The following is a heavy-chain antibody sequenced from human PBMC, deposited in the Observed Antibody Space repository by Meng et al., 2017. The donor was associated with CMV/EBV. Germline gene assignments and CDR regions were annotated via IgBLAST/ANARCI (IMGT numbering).Heavy chain of an antibody. D-gene: IGHD4-11*01. CDR1: GYTFTSYY. CDR3: ARHYSNLKGGWFDP. Sequence: ASVKVSCKASGYTFTSYYMHWVRQAPGQGLEWMGIINPSGGSTSYAQKLQGRVTMTTDTSTSTAYMELRSLRSDDTAVYYCARHYSNLKGGWFDPWGQGTLVTVSS. CDR2: INPSGGST. V-gene: IGHV1-46*01. J-gene: IGHJ5*02.